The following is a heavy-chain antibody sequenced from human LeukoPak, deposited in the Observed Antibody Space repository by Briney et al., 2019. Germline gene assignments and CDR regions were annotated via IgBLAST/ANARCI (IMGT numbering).Heavy chain of an antibody. J-gene: IGHJ4*02. CDR3: ASQRITMIY. D-gene: IGHD3-22*01. V-gene: IGHV4-39*07. CDR2: IYYSGST. CDR1: GGSISSSSYY. Sequence: PSETLSLTCTVSGGSISSSSYYWGWIRQPPGKGLEWIGSIYYSGSTYYNPSLKSRVTISVDTSKNQFSLKLSSVTAADTAVYYCASQRITMIYWGQGTLVTVSS.